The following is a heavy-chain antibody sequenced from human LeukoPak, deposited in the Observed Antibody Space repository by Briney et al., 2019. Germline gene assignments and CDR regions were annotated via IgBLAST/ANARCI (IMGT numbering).Heavy chain of an antibody. CDR2: IYTDGNT. V-gene: IGHV3-66*01. CDR3: ARDRSGDDDFWSGYYTNYFDP. CDR1: GLTVSDNY. Sequence: GESLRLSCAASGLTVSDNYMTWVRQAPGKGLEWVSVIYTDGNTYYADSVKGRFTISRDNAKNSLYLQMHSLRAEDTAVYYCARDRSGDDDFWSGYYTNYFDPRGQGTLVTVSS. J-gene: IGHJ5*02. D-gene: IGHD3-3*01.